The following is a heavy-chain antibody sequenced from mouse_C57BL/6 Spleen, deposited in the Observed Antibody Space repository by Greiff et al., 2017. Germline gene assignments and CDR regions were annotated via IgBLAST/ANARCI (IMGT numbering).Heavy chain of an antibody. Sequence: VQLQQSGPELVKPGASVKISCKASGYAFSSSWMNWVKQRPGKGLEWIGRIYPGDGDTNYNGKFKGKATLTADKSSSTAYMQLSSLTSEDSAVYFCALYYDYDGFAYWGQGTLVTVSA. CDR2: IYPGDGDT. J-gene: IGHJ3*01. V-gene: IGHV1-82*01. CDR1: GYAFSSSW. CDR3: ALYYDYDGFAY. D-gene: IGHD2-4*01.